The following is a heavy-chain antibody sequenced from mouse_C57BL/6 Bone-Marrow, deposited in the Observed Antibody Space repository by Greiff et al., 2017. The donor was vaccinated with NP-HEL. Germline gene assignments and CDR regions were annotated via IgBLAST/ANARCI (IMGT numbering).Heavy chain of an antibody. V-gene: IGHV1-76*01. D-gene: IGHD1-1*01. Sequence: VQLQQSGAELVRPGASVKLSCKASGYTFTDYYINWVKQRPGQGLEWIARIYPGSGNTYYNEKFKGKATLTAEKSSSTAYMQLSSLTSEDSAVYFCSGTTSAYWGQGTLVTVSA. J-gene: IGHJ3*01. CDR2: IYPGSGNT. CDR3: SGTTSAY. CDR1: GYTFTDYY.